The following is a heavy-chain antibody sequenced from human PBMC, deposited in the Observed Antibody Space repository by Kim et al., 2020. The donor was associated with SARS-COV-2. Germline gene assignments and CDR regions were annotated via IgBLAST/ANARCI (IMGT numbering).Heavy chain of an antibody. D-gene: IGHD6-6*01. Sequence: GGSLRLSCAASGFTFGGYSMNWVRQAPGKGLEWVSYISSSSTIYYADSVKGRFTISRDNAKNSLYLQMNSLRDEDTAVYYCALDSSSSGDYWGQGTLVT. V-gene: IGHV3-48*02. CDR2: ISSSSTI. J-gene: IGHJ4*02. CDR1: GFTFGGYS. CDR3: ALDSSSSGDY.